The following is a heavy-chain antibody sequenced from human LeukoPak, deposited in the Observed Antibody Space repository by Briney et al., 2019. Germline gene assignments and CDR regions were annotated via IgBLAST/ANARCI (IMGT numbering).Heavy chain of an antibody. CDR1: GDSISSYY. CDR2: IYTRGDT. CDR3: ARGNTVCSSTSCYKNNYYYYMDV. V-gene: IGHV4-4*07. D-gene: IGHD2-2*02. Sequence: SETLSLTCTVSGDSISSYYWSWIRQPAGKGLEWIGRIYTRGDTNYNPSLKSRVIMSADTSKNQFSLKLSSVTAADTAVYYCARGNTVCSSTSCYKNNYYYYMDVWGKGTTVTVSS. J-gene: IGHJ6*03.